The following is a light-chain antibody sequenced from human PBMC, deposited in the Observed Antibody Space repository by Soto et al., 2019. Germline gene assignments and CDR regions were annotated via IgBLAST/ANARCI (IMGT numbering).Light chain of an antibody. CDR2: GAS. J-gene: IGKJ3*01. CDR3: QHYGSSFT. CDR1: QSVSSSY. V-gene: IGKV3-20*01. Sequence: EIVLTQSPGTLSLSPGERATLSCRASQSVSSSYLAWYQQKPGQAPRLLIYGASSRATGIPDRFSGSGSGTDFTLTISRLEPEDFALYYCQHYGSSFTFGPGTKVDIK.